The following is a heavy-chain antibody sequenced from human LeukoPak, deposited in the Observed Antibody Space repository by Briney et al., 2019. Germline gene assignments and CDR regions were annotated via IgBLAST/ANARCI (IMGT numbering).Heavy chain of an antibody. V-gene: IGHV4-34*01. CDR3: ARDQKQLAPYWFDP. J-gene: IGHJ5*02. CDR1: GGSFSGYY. Sequence: SETLSLTCAVYGGSFSGYYWSWIRQPPGKGLEWIGEINHSGSTNYNPSLKSRVTISVDTSKNQFSLKLSSVTAADTAVYYCARDQKQLAPYWFDPWGQGTLVTVSS. D-gene: IGHD6-6*01. CDR2: INHSGST.